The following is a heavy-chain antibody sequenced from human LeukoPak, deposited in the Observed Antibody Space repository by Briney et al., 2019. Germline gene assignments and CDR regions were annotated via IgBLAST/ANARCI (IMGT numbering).Heavy chain of an antibody. Sequence: GGSLRLSCVASGFTFTTHAMSWVRQAPGKGLEWVSAFSGSITKTYYANSVRGRFTISRDTSKNTLYLQMNSLRAEDTAVYFCASRHCSGGGCYFAGADPFDYWGQGTLVTVSS. D-gene: IGHD2-15*01. CDR1: GFTFTTHA. V-gene: IGHV3-23*01. CDR2: FSGSITKT. J-gene: IGHJ4*02. CDR3: ASRHCSGGGCYFAGADPFDY.